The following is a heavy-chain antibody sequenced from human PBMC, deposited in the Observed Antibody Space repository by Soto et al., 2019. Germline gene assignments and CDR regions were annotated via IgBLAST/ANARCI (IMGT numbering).Heavy chain of an antibody. CDR3: ARVERGTATTVVDDFDI. V-gene: IGHV4-34*01. CDR2: MSHRGGT. Sequence: QVQLQQWGAGLLKPSETLSLTCAVYGGFVSSGSYYWSWLRQPPGKGLEWIGEMSHRGGTHFNPPFKRRVTISVDTSKNQFSLRMSSVTAADTALYYCARVERGTATTVVDDFDIWGPGTMVTVSS. J-gene: IGHJ3*02. CDR1: GGFVSSGSYY. D-gene: IGHD1-1*01.